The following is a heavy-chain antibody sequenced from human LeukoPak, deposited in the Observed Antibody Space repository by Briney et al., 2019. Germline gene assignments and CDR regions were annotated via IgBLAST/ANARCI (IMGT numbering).Heavy chain of an antibody. CDR2: IYYSGST. D-gene: IGHD3-22*01. Sequence: SETLSLTCTVSGGSISSYYWSWIRQPPGKGLEWIGYIYYSGSTNYNPSLKSRVTISVDTSKNQFSLKLSSVTAADTAMYYCARENSYYDSSGYYYGSGYFDYWGQGTLVTVSS. CDR3: ARENSYYDSSGYYYGSGYFDY. V-gene: IGHV4-59*01. J-gene: IGHJ4*02. CDR1: GGSISSYY.